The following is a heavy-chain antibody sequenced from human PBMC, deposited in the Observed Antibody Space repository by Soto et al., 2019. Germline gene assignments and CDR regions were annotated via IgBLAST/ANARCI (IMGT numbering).Heavy chain of an antibody. J-gene: IGHJ5*02. Sequence: QVQLVESGGGVVQPGRSLRLSCAASGFTFSSYGMHWVRQAPGKGLEWVAVIWYDGSNKYYADSVKGRFTISRDNSRNTLYLQMNSLRAEDTAVYYCARGCSGGSCYCSWGQGTLVTVSS. V-gene: IGHV3-33*01. CDR1: GFTFSSYG. CDR2: IWYDGSNK. D-gene: IGHD2-15*01. CDR3: ARGCSGGSCYCS.